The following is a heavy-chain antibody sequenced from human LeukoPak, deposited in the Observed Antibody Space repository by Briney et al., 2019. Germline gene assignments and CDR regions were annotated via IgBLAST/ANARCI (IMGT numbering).Heavy chain of an antibody. CDR3: AKDLPNWALDP. CDR1: GFTFNSYA. J-gene: IGHJ5*02. V-gene: IGHV3-30*02. CDR2: IRFDGSKK. D-gene: IGHD1-1*01. Sequence: PGGSLRLSCAASGFTFNSYAMHWVRQAPGKGLEWVAFIRFDGSKKYYADSVKGRFTISRDNSKNTLYLQMNSLRAEDTAVYYCAKDLPNWALDPWGQGTLVTVSS.